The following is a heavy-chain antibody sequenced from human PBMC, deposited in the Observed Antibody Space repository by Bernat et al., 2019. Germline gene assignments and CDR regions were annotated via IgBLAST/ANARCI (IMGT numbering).Heavy chain of an antibody. D-gene: IGHD3-16*01. CDR3: ARDSSPTTVTTFGDALDI. Sequence: EVQLVETGGDLIQPGGSLRLSCAASGTIVSSNYMSWTRQAPGKVLEWVSVIYSGGMTYYADSVEGRFTISRDNSKNTLYLQMNSLRVDDTAVYYCARDSSPTTVTTFGDALDIWGQGTVVTVSS. V-gene: IGHV3-53*05. J-gene: IGHJ3*02. CDR1: GTIVSSNY. CDR2: IYSGGMT.